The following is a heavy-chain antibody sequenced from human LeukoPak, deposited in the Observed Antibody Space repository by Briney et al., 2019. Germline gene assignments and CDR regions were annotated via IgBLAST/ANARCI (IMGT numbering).Heavy chain of an antibody. D-gene: IGHD6-19*01. J-gene: IGHJ4*02. CDR2: IYYSGST. CDR1: GGSISSGGYY. V-gene: IGHV4-39*07. CDR3: ARDGDSSGWTRSDY. Sequence: SETLSLTCTVSGGSISSGGYYWSWIRQPPGKGLEWIGSIYYSGSTYYNPSLKSRVAISADRSKNQFSLKLSSVTAADTAVYYCARDGDSSGWTRSDYWGQGTLVTVSS.